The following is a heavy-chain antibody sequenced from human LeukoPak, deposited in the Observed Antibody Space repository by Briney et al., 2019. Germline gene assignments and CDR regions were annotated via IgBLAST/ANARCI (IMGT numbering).Heavy chain of an antibody. V-gene: IGHV3-7*03. D-gene: IGHD5-24*01. CDR2: IKQDGSDK. Sequence: GGSLRLSCATSGFTFSNYWMSWVRRAPGKGLEWVANIKQDGSDKYYVDSVKGRFTISRDNAKNSLYLQMNTLRAEDTAVYYCASSRNGDGYNYGGNFFDYWGQGTLVTVSS. CDR3: ASSRNGDGYNYGGNFFDY. CDR1: GFTFSNYW. J-gene: IGHJ4*02.